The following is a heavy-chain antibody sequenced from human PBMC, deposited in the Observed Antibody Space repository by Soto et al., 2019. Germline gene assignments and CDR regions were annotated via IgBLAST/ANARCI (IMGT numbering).Heavy chain of an antibody. CDR3: ARDLWGYCGADCYPLDV. D-gene: IGHD2-21*02. CDR1: GGSISRYY. V-gene: IGHV4-59*01. CDR2: MYNTGST. J-gene: IGHJ6*02. Sequence: PSETLFLTCTVSGGSISRYYWSWIRQPPGKGLEWIGYMYNTGSTIYNPSLKSRVTISVDTSKNQFSLKLNSVTAADTAVYYCARDLWGYCGADCYPLDVWGQGTTVTVSS.